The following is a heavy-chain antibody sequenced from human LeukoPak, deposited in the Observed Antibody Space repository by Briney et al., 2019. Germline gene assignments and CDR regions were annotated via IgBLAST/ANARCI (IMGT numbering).Heavy chain of an antibody. V-gene: IGHV4-39*07. Sequence: SETLSLTCTVSGGSISSSSYYWGWIRQPPGKGLEWIGSIYYSGSTYYNPSLKSRVTISVDTSKNQFSLKLSSVTAADTAVYYCARAGVVNAPFDAFDIWGQGTMVTVSS. CDR3: ARAGVVNAPFDAFDI. CDR1: GGSISSSSYY. CDR2: IYYSGST. D-gene: IGHD3-3*01. J-gene: IGHJ3*02.